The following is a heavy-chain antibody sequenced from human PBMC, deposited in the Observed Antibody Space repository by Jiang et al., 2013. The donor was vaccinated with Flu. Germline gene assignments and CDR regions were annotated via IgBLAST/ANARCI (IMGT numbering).Heavy chain of an antibody. D-gene: IGHD2-2*01. CDR3: ARGGLLGDIVVVPAASNWFDP. J-gene: IGHJ5*02. Sequence: TLSLTCAVYGGSFSGYYWSWIRQPPGKGLEWIGEINHSGSTNYNPSLKSRVTISVDTSKNQFSLKLSSVTAADTAVYYCARGGLLGDIVVVPAASNWFDPWGQGTLVTVSS. V-gene: IGHV4-34*01. CDR1: GGSFSGYY. CDR2: INHSGST.